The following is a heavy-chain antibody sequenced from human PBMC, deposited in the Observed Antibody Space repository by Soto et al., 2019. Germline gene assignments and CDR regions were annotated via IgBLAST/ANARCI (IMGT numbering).Heavy chain of an antibody. CDR1: GGFVSSGNYY. D-gene: IGHD1-1*01. Sequence: SETLSLTCAVYGGFVSSGNYYWGWIRQPQGKGLEWIGEMSHSGGTHFNPSLKSRVTISVDTSKNQFSLKMSSVTAADTALYYCARVERGTATTVVDAFDIWGPGTMVTVS. CDR2: MSHSGGT. J-gene: IGHJ3*02. CDR3: ARVERGTATTVVDAFDI. V-gene: IGHV4-61*01.